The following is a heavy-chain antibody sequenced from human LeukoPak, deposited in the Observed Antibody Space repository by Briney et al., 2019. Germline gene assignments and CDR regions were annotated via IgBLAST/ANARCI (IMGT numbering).Heavy chain of an antibody. V-gene: IGHV1-18*01. CDR3: ARDLDGNTIFGVISFSCNY. CDR1: GYTFTSYG. Sequence: GASVKVSCKASGYTFTSYGISWVRQAPGQGLEWMGWISPYNGNTNYAQKFQGRVTLTTDTSTSTAYMELRSLRSDDTAVYYCARDLDGNTIFGVISFSCNYWGQGTLVTVSS. CDR2: ISPYNGNT. J-gene: IGHJ4*02. D-gene: IGHD3-3*01.